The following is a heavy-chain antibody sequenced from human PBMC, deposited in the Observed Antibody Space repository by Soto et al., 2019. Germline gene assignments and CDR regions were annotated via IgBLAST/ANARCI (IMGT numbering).Heavy chain of an antibody. Sequence: ASVKVSCKASGYTFTSYGISWVRQAPGQGLEWMGWISAYNGNTNYAQKLQGRVTMTTDTSTSTAYMELRSLRSDDTAVYYCARAGTPGYYYDSSGYYGYWGQGTLVTVSS. CDR1: GYTFTSYG. CDR3: ARAGTPGYYYDSSGYYGY. CDR2: ISAYNGNT. D-gene: IGHD3-22*01. V-gene: IGHV1-18*01. J-gene: IGHJ4*02.